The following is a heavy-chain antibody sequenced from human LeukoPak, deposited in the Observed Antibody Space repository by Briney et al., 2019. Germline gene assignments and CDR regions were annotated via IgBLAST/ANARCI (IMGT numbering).Heavy chain of an antibody. CDR2: INPSGGST. D-gene: IGHD6-13*01. V-gene: IGHV1-46*01. Sequence: ASVTVSFKASGYTFTIYYMHWVRQAPGQGGEWMGIINPSGGSTSYAQKFQGRVTMTRDRSTSTVYMELSSLRFEDTAVYYCARLGAAAVDYWGQGTLVTVSS. CDR3: ARLGAAAVDY. J-gene: IGHJ4*02. CDR1: GYTFTIYY.